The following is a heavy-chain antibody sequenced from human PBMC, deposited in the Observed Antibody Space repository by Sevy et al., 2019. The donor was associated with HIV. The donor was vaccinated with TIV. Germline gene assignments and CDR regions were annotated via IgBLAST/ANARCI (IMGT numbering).Heavy chain of an antibody. Sequence: GGSLRLSCAASGFTFSNYWMNWVRQVPGKGLVWGKGINSVGSTTRYADSVKGRFTISRDNAKNMLYLQMNSLRAEDTAVYYCARDLYSGSGPADYWGQGTLVTVSS. V-gene: IGHV3-74*01. CDR1: GFTFSNYW. CDR3: ARDLYSGSGPADY. CDR2: INSVGSTT. J-gene: IGHJ4*02. D-gene: IGHD1-26*01.